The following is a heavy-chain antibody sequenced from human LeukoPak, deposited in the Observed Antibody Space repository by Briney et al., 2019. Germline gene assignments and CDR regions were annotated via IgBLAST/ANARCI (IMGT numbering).Heavy chain of an antibody. CDR2: ISSSSSYI. V-gene: IGHV3-21*01. J-gene: IGHJ4*02. CDR1: GFTFSSYS. D-gene: IGHD3-16*02. CDR3: ARGLYYDYVWGSYRFGY. Sequence: GGSLRLSCAASGFTFSSYSMNWVRQAPGKGLEWVSSISSSSSYIYYADSVKGRFTISRDNAKNSLYLQMNSLRAEDTAVYYSARGLYYDYVWGSYRFGYWGQGTLVTVSS.